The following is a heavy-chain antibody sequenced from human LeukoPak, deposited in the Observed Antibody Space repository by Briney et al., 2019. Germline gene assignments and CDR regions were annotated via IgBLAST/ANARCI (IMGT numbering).Heavy chain of an antibody. CDR3: ARLASLSTIAHRGRTWVDP. D-gene: IGHD4/OR15-4a*01. Sequence: PSETLSLTCAVYGGSFSGSYWSWIRQPPGKGLEWIGEVNHIGSTNYNPSLESRVTIPVDTSKNQFSLKLRSVTAADTAVYYCARLASLSTIAHRGRTWVDPWGQGTLVTVSS. CDR2: VNHIGST. CDR1: GGSFSGSY. J-gene: IGHJ5*02. V-gene: IGHV4-34*01.